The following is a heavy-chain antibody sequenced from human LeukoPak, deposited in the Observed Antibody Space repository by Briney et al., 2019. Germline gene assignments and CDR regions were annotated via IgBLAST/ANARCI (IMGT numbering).Heavy chain of an antibody. CDR1: CGSFSGYY. CDR2: INHSGST. CDR3: ARNQLYYFDY. Sequence: SETLSLTCAVYCGSFSGYYWSWIRQPPGKGLEWIGEINHSGSTNYNPSLKSRVTISVDTSKNQFSLKLSSVTAADTAVYYCARNQLYYFDYWGQGTLVTVSS. V-gene: IGHV4-34*01. D-gene: IGHD2-2*01. J-gene: IGHJ4*02.